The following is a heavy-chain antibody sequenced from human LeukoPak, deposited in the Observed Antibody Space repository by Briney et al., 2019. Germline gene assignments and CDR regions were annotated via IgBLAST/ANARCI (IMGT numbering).Heavy chain of an antibody. CDR2: IWYDGSNK. J-gene: IGHJ4*02. CDR3: ASGPYYYDSSGILGS. CDR1: GFTFSSYG. Sequence: GGSLRLSCAASGFTFSSYGMHWVRQAPGKGLEWVAVIWYDGSNKYYADSVKGRFTISRDNSKNTLYLQMNSLRAEDTAVYYCASGPYYYDSSGILGSWGQGTLVTASS. V-gene: IGHV3-33*01. D-gene: IGHD3-22*01.